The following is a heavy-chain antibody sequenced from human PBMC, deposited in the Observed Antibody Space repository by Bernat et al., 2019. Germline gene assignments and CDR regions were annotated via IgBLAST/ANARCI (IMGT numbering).Heavy chain of an antibody. CDR1: GCTFSTYA. D-gene: IGHD6-19*01. CDR3: AKAERDSGWYYGTYYYYYGMDV. J-gene: IGHJ6*02. V-gene: IGHV3-23*01. Sequence: EVQLLESGGGLVQPGESLRLSCAASGCTFSTYAMSWVRQAPGKGLEWVSSISSSGGSSYYVGPVKGRFTISRDNSKNTLSLQMNSRRAEDTAVYYCAKAERDSGWYYGTYYYYYGMDVWGQGTTVTVSS. CDR2: ISSSGGSS.